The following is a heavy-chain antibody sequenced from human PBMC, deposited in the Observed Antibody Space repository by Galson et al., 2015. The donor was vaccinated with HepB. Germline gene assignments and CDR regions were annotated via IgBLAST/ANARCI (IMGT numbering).Heavy chain of an antibody. Sequence: SVKVSCKASGYTFTSYGISWVRQAPGQGLEWMGWISAYNGNTNYAQKLQGRVTMTTDTSTSTAYMELRSLRSDDTAVYYCARDSSLDGMIVVVRDIDYWGQGTLVIVSS. D-gene: IGHD3-22*01. CDR2: ISAYNGNT. J-gene: IGHJ4*02. V-gene: IGHV1-18*01. CDR1: GYTFTSYG. CDR3: ARDSSLDGMIVVVRDIDY.